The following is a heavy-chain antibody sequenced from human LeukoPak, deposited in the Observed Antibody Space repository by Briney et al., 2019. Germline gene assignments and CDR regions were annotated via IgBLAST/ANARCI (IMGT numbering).Heavy chain of an antibody. CDR1: SGSISSNTYY. V-gene: IGHV4-39*01. Sequence: SETLSLTCTVSSGSISSNTYYWDWIRQPPGKGLEWIGSIYYSGNTYYNPSLRSRVTISVDTSKNQFSLKLSSVTAADTTVYYCATTYCTNGVCYKPRGNWFDPWGQGTLVTVSS. J-gene: IGHJ5*02. CDR3: ATTYCTNGVCYKPRGNWFDP. CDR2: IYYSGNT. D-gene: IGHD2-8*01.